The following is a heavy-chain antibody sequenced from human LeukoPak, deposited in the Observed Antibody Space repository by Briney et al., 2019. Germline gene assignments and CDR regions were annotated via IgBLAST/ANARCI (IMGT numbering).Heavy chain of an antibody. Sequence: GGSLRLSCAASGFTVSSAGMHWVRQAAGKGLGWVAVICYDGIEIHYADSVRGRFTISGDSSKNTVHLQMNSLRVEDTAVYYCVKEQSSGGYRVADYWGQGTLVAVSS. D-gene: IGHD6-19*01. V-gene: IGHV3-30*18. CDR3: VKEQSSGGYRVADY. CDR1: GFTVSSAG. J-gene: IGHJ4*02. CDR2: ICYDGIEI.